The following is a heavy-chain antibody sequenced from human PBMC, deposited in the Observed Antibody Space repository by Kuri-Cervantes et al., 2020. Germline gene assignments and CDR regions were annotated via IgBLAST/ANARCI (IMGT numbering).Heavy chain of an antibody. Sequence: GSLRLSCAASGFTFSNAWMSWVRQAPGKGLEWVAVISYDGSNKYYADSVKGRFTISRDNSKNTLYLQMNSLRAEDTAVYYCARELQDYYYYGMDVWGQGTTVTVSS. D-gene: IGHD3-10*01. J-gene: IGHJ6*02. CDR3: ARELQDYYYYGMDV. CDR1: GFTFSNAW. CDR2: ISYDGSNK. V-gene: IGHV3-30-3*01.